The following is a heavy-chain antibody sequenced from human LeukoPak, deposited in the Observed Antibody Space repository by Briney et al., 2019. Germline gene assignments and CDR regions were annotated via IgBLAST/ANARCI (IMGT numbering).Heavy chain of an antibody. CDR2: IYYSGST. CDR1: GGSISSYY. V-gene: IGHV4-59*01. CDR3: ARGVFEGAFDY. Sequence: SETLSLTCTVSGGSISSYYWSWIRQPPGKGLEWIGYIYYSGSTNYNPSLKSRVTISVDTSKNQFSLKLSSVTAADTAVYYCARGVFEGAFDYWGQGTLVTVSS. J-gene: IGHJ4*02. D-gene: IGHD6-13*01.